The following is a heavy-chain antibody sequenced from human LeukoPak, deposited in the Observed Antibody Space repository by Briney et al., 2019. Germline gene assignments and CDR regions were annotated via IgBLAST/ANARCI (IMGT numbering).Heavy chain of an antibody. J-gene: IGHJ4*02. CDR1: GGSFSGYY. CDR2: INHSGST. Sequence: PSETLSLTCAVYGGSFSGYYWSWIRQPPGKGLEWIGEINHSGSTNYNPSLKSRVTISVDTSKNQFSLKLSSVTAADTAVYYCARVIAVAGTTYWGQGTLVTVSS. D-gene: IGHD6-19*01. CDR3: ARVIAVAGTTY. V-gene: IGHV4-34*01.